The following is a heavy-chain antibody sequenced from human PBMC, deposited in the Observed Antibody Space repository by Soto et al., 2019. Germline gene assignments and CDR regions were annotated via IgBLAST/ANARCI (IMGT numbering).Heavy chain of an antibody. Sequence: SLTCTVSGGSISSGGYYWSWIRQHPGKGLEWIGYIYYSGSTYYNPSLKSRVTISVDTSKNQFSLKLSSVTAADTAVYYCARADDSSGYPTPFNYWGQGTLVTVSS. CDR3: ARADDSSGYPTPFNY. CDR1: GGSISSGGYY. D-gene: IGHD3-22*01. J-gene: IGHJ4*02. CDR2: IYYSGST. V-gene: IGHV4-31*03.